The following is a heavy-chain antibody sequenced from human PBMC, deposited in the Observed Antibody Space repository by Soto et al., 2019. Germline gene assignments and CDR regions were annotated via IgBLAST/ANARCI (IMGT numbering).Heavy chain of an antibody. D-gene: IGHD3-9*01. V-gene: IGHV3-21*02. CDR3: VRDLGRYFRSGYMDL. CDR1: GFAFNTYS. J-gene: IGHJ6*03. Sequence: EVQLVESGGGLVKPGGSLRLSCTASGFAFNTYSMNWVRQAPGKGLEWVSSINEDSTYIYYADSLRGRITISRDNAKDSLFLQMNSLRPDDTAVYYCVRDLGRYFRSGYMDLWGDGATFTVSS. CDR2: INEDSTYI.